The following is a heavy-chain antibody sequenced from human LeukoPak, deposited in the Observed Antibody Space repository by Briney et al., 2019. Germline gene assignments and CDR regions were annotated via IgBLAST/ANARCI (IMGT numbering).Heavy chain of an antibody. V-gene: IGHV4-59*01. CDR1: GGSISSYY. CDR3: ARASSGSYYGSTVNFDY. D-gene: IGHD1-26*01. Sequence: PSETLSLTCTVSGGSISSYYWSWIRQPPGKRLEWIGYIYYSGSTNYNPSLKSRVTISVDTSKNQFSLKLSSVTAADTAVYYCARASSGSYYGSTVNFDYWGQGTLVTVSS. J-gene: IGHJ4*02. CDR2: IYYSGST.